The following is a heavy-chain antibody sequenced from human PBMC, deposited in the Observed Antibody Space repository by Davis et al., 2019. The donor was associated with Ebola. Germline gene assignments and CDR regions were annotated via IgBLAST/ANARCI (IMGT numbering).Heavy chain of an antibody. V-gene: IGHV4-39*01. CDR1: GGSISSSSYY. CDR3: ARQRVRAHNWFDP. CDR2: IYYSGST. J-gene: IGHJ5*02. Sequence: PSETLSLTCTVSGGSISSSSYYWGWIRQPPGKGLEWIGSIYYSGSTYYNPSLKSRVTISVDTSKNQFSLKLSSVTAADTAVYYCARQRVRAHNWFDPWGQGTLVTVSS.